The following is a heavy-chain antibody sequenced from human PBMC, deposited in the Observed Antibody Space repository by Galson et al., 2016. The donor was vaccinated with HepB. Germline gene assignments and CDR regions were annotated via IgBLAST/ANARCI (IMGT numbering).Heavy chain of an antibody. CDR1: GGSFSDYS. CDR3: ARDARRTSKGAPRAVYYYYALDV. Sequence: SETLSLTCAVYGGSFSDYSWSWIRQPPGKGLEWIGEIAHSGSTNYNPSLKRRVTISEDTSKNQVALKLRSVIAADRAIYYVARDARRTSKGAPRAVYYYYALDVWGQGTTVTVSS. D-gene: IGHD1-1*01. J-gene: IGHJ6*02. V-gene: IGHV4-34*01. CDR2: IAHSGST.